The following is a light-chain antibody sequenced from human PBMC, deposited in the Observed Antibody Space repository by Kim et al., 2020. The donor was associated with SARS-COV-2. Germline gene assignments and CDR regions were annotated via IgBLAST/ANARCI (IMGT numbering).Light chain of an antibody. J-gene: IGKJ4*01. CDR3: QQYANWLLT. CDR1: QRVSGN. V-gene: IGKV3D-15*01. CDR2: GAS. Sequence: VSPGDRPTFSCRACQRVSGNLAWYQQKPGQSPRLLIYGASIMATGIPARFSGSASGTEFTLTITSLQSEDVAVYFCQQYANWLLTFGGGTKVDIK.